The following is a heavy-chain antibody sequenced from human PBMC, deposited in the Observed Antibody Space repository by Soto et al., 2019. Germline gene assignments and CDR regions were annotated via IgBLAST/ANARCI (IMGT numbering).Heavy chain of an antibody. CDR3: AREGEQLGFKVAFDI. Sequence: KPSETLSLTCTVSGGSISSGGYYWSWILQHPGKGLEWIGYIYYSGSTYYNPSLKSRVTISVDTSKNQFSLKLSSVTAADTAVYYCAREGEQLGFKVAFDIWGQGTMVTVSS. D-gene: IGHD6-13*01. CDR1: GGSISSGGYY. CDR2: IYYSGST. V-gene: IGHV4-31*03. J-gene: IGHJ3*02.